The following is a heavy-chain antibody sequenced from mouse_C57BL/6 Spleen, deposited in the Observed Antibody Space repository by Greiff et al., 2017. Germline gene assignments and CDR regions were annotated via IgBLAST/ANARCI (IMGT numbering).Heavy chain of an antibody. CDR2: IYPGDGDT. CDR3: ARGDYDGAWFAY. J-gene: IGHJ3*01. Sequence: LVESGAELVKPGASVKISCKASGYAFSSYWMNWVKQRPGKGLEWIGQIYPGDGDTNYNGKFKGKATLTADKSSSTDYMQLSSLTSEDSAVYFCARGDYDGAWFAYWGQGTLVTVSA. D-gene: IGHD2-4*01. CDR1: GYAFSSYW. V-gene: IGHV1-80*01.